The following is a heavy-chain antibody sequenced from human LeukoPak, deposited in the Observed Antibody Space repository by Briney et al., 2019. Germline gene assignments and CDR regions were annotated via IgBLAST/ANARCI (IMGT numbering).Heavy chain of an antibody. V-gene: IGHV3-15*01. Sequence: GGSLRLSCAASGFTFSNAWMSWVRQAPGKGLEWVGRIKSKTDGGTTDYAAPVKGRFTISRDDSKNTLYLQTNSLKTEDTAVYYCTTAEHYDILTGYYRIDYWGQGTLVTVSS. CDR1: GFTFSNAW. D-gene: IGHD3-9*01. CDR3: TTAEHYDILTGYYRIDY. CDR2: IKSKTDGGTT. J-gene: IGHJ4*02.